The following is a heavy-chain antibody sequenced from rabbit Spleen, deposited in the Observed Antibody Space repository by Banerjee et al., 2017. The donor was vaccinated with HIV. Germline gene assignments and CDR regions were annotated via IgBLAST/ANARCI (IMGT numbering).Heavy chain of an antibody. CDR1: GFTLSSYY. CDR3: ARDQARMLDL. D-gene: IGHD6-1*01. CDR2: IDPIFGIT. Sequence: HLKESGGGLVQPGGSLKISCTASGFTLSSYYMNWVRQAPGKGLEWIGFIDPIFGITYAANWVNVRFTTSSPNAQNTLYLQLNSLTAAFTATDFCARDQARMLDLWGPGTLVTVS. V-gene: IGHV1S7*01. J-gene: IGHJ4*01.